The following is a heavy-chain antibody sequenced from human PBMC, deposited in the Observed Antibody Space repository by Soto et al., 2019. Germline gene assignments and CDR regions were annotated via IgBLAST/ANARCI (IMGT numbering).Heavy chain of an antibody. CDR3: ARDHVVVTIEGVQH. V-gene: IGHV3-30-3*01. J-gene: IGHJ1*01. Sequence: QVPLVESGGGVVQPGRSLRLSCAASGFSFSSFAMHWVRQAPGKGLEWVAVISYDGSNKYYADSVKGRFTISRDNSKNTLYLQMNSLRAEDTAVYYCARDHVVVTIEGVQHWGQGTLVTVSS. CDR1: GFSFSSFA. CDR2: ISYDGSNK. D-gene: IGHD2-21*02.